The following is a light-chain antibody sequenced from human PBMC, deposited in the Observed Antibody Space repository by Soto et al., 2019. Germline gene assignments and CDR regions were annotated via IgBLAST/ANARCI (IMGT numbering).Light chain of an antibody. J-gene: IGKJ1*01. V-gene: IGKV1-39*01. CDR2: AAS. CDR1: QSIYNY. Sequence: DIQMTQSPPSLSASVGDRVTITCRASQSIYNYLNWYQQKPGKAPQLLIFAASSLQSGVPSRFSGSESGTDSTLTISSLQPEDFATYYCQQSYSTPRTFGQGTKVDIK. CDR3: QQSYSTPRT.